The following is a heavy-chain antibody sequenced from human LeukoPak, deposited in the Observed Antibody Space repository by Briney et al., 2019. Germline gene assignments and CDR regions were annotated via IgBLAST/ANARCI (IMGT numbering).Heavy chain of an antibody. J-gene: IGHJ3*02. V-gene: IGHV3-48*04. Sequence: GGSLRLSCAASGFTFSSYSMNWVRQAPGKGLEWVSYISSSGSTIYYADSVKGRFTISRDNAKNSLYLQMNSLRAEDTAVYYCARVSPMRHPHFQYSGSYVDAFDIWGQGTMVTVSS. D-gene: IGHD1-26*01. CDR2: ISSSGSTI. CDR1: GFTFSSYS. CDR3: ARVSPMRHPHFQYSGSYVDAFDI.